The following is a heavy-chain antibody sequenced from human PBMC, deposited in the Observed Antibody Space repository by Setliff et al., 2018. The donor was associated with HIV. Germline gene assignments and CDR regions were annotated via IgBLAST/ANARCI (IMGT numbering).Heavy chain of an antibody. D-gene: IGHD3-22*01. Sequence: PGGSLRLSCATSGFTFSPYAIHWVRQAPGKGLEWVSSISGSGGSTYYADSVKGRFTISRDNAKNSLYLQMNSLRAEDTAVYYCARASYYYDSSGWVDYWGQGTLVTVSS. J-gene: IGHJ4*02. CDR3: ARASYYYDSSGWVDY. CDR1: GFTFSPYA. CDR2: ISGSGGST. V-gene: IGHV3-21*04.